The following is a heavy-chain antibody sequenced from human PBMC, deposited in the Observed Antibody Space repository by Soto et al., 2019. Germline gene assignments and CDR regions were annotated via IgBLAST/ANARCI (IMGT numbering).Heavy chain of an antibody. J-gene: IGHJ2*01. D-gene: IGHD1-1*01. CDR3: AKDRVPSWYFDL. CDR1: GFTFSSYA. Sequence: EVQLLESGGGLVQPGGSLRLSCAASGFTFSSYAMSWVRQAPGKGLEWVSAISGSGGSTYNADSVKGRFTISRDNSKNKLYLQMNSLRAEDTAVYYCAKDRVPSWYFDLWGRGTLVTVSS. V-gene: IGHV3-23*01. CDR2: ISGSGGST.